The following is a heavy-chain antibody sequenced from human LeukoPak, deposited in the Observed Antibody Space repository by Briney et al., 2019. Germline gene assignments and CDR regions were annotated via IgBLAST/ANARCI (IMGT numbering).Heavy chain of an antibody. J-gene: IGHJ5*02. CDR3: ARAAAETGAFRDNWFDP. D-gene: IGHD6-19*01. CDR2: IAYDGNNK. V-gene: IGHV3-30*13. CDR1: GFTFSSYG. Sequence: GGSLRLSCAASGFTFSSYGMHWVRQAPGKGLEWVAVIAYDGNNKIYADSVKGRFTISRDNSKNSLYLQMNSLRAEDTAVYHCARAAAETGAFRDNWFDPWGQGTLVTVSS.